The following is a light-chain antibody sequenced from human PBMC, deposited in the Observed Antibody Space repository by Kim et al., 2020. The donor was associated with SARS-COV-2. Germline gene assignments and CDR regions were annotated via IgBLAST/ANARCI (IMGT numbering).Light chain of an antibody. CDR2: DVN. J-gene: IGLJ2*01. V-gene: IGLV2-11*01. CDR3: CSYAGGYSHVL. CDR1: SSDVGGYNY. Sequence: QYALTQPRSVSGSPGQSVTISCTGTSSDVGGYNYVSWYQKYPGKAPKLMIYDVNDRPSGVPDRFSGSKSGNTAYLTISGLQAEDESAYYCCSYAGGYSHVLFGGGTQLTVL.